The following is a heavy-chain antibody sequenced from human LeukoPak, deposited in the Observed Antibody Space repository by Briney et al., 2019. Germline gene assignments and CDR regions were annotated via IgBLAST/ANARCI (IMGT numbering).Heavy chain of an antibody. Sequence: ASVKVSCKASGYTFTSYDINWVRQATGQGLEWMGWMNPNSGNTGYAQKFQGRVTMTRNTSISTAYMELSSLRSEDTAVYYCARYSYSYGYYFDYWGQGTLVTVSS. CDR2: MNPNSGNT. J-gene: IGHJ4*02. D-gene: IGHD5-18*01. CDR3: ARYSYSYGYYFDY. CDR1: GYTFTSYD. V-gene: IGHV1-8*01.